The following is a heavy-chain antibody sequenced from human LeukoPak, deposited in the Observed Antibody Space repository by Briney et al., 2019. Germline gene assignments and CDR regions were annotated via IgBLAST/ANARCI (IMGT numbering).Heavy chain of an antibody. CDR3: ARDPGSSSWYGVEQIDY. J-gene: IGHJ4*02. D-gene: IGHD6-13*01. Sequence: SETLSLTCTVSGGSISTYYWSWIRQSPGKGLEWIGYINYSGSTNYNPSLRSRVTTSVDMSKNQFSLKLSSVTAADTAVYYCARDPGSSSWYGVEQIDYWGQGTLVTVSS. CDR1: GGSISTYY. V-gene: IGHV4-59*12. CDR2: INYSGST.